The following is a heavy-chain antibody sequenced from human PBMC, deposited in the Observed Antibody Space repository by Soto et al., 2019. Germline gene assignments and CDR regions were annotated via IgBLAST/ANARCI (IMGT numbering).Heavy chain of an antibody. D-gene: IGHD3-22*01. CDR2: IYYSGST. CDR3: ARELIYYYDSSGYYAAFDY. CDR1: GGSISSGDYY. J-gene: IGHJ4*02. Sequence: PSETLSLTCTVSGGSISSGDYYWSWIRQHPGKGLEWIGYIYYSGSTYYNPSLKSRVTISVDTSKNQFSLKLSSVTAADTAVYYCARELIYYYDSSGYYAAFDYWGQGTLVTVSS. V-gene: IGHV4-31*03.